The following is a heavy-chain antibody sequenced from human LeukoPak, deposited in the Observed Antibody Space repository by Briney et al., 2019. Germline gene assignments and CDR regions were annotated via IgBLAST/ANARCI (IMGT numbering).Heavy chain of an antibody. CDR2: INPNSGGT. CDR1: GYTFTGYY. CDR3: AREDRFTIFGVVNY. D-gene: IGHD3-3*01. V-gene: IGHV1-2*02. Sequence: GASVKVSCKASGYTFTGYYMHWVRQAPGQGLEWMGWINPNSGGTNYAQKFQGRVTMTRDSSTSTAYMELSRLRSDDTAVYYCAREDRFTIFGVVNYWGQGTLVTVSS. J-gene: IGHJ4*02.